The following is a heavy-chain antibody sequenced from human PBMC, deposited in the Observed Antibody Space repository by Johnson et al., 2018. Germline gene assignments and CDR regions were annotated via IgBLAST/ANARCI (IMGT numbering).Heavy chain of an antibody. V-gene: IGHV3-30-3*01. CDR1: GFTFRIYA. Sequence: QVQLVQSGGGVVQPGRSLRLSCAASGFTFRIYAIHWVRQAPGKGLEWVAVISYDGSNKYYVDSVKGRFTITRDNSKNTLYLQMNSLRAEDTAVYYCVRGWTTRCLGDAFEIWGQGTIVTVSS. D-gene: IGHD5/OR15-5a*01. J-gene: IGHJ3*02. CDR3: VRGWTTRCLGDAFEI. CDR2: ISYDGSNK.